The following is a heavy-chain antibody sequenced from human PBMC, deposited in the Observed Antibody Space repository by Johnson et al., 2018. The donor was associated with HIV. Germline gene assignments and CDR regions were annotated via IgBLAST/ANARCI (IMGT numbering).Heavy chain of an antibody. Sequence: QVQLVESGGGVVQPGRSLRLSCAASGFTFSDHAMHWVRQAPGKGLEWVAVISYDGSSKYYADSVKGRFTISRDSSKNTLYLQMNSLRAEDTAVYYCAKDGAFDIWGQGTLVTVSS. CDR3: AKDGAFDI. CDR1: GFTFSDHA. CDR2: ISYDGSSK. V-gene: IGHV3-30-3*01. J-gene: IGHJ3*02.